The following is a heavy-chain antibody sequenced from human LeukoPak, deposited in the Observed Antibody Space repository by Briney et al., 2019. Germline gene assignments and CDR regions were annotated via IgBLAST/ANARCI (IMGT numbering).Heavy chain of an antibody. CDR2: TSNSGST. J-gene: IGHJ4*02. Sequence: SQTLSLTCTVSGGSISSGGYYWSWIRHHPGKGLEWIGYTSNSGSTSYNPSLKSRVAISADTPKNQFSLKLSSVTAADTAVYYCARDQLAARTFDYWGQGTLVTVSS. CDR1: GGSISSGGYY. V-gene: IGHV4-31*03. CDR3: ARDQLAARTFDY. D-gene: IGHD6-6*01.